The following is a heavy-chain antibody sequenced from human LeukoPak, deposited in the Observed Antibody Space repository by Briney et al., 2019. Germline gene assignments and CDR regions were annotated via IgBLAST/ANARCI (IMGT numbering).Heavy chain of an antibody. Sequence: SETLSLTCTVSGGSISSYYWSWIRQPAGKGLEWIGRIYTSGSTNYNPSLKSRVTISVDTSKNQFSLKLSSVTAADTAVYYCARERYGGNSEAFDIWGQGTMVTVSS. J-gene: IGHJ3*02. CDR2: IYTSGST. V-gene: IGHV4-4*07. D-gene: IGHD4-23*01. CDR3: ARERYGGNSEAFDI. CDR1: GGSISSYY.